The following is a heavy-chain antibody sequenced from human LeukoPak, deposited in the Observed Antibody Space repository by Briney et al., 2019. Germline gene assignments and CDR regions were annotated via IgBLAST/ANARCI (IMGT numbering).Heavy chain of an antibody. D-gene: IGHD3-10*01. CDR1: GYTFTGYH. J-gene: IGHJ4*02. Sequence: GASVKVSCKASGYTFTGYHMHWVRQAPGQGLEWMGWINPNSGGTNSAQRFQGRVTMTRDTSISTAYMELSRLRSDDTAVYYCATEGNSGSYDYWGQGTLVTVSS. V-gene: IGHV1-2*02. CDR3: ATEGNSGSYDY. CDR2: INPNSGGT.